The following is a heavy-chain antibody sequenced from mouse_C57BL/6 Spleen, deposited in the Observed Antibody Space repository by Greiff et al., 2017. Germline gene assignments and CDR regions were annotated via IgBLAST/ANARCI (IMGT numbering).Heavy chain of an antibody. D-gene: IGHD1-1*01. Sequence: QVQLQQSGAELVKPGASVKISCKASGYAFSSYWMNWVKQRPGNGLEWIGQIYPGAGDTNYNGKFKGKAILTADKSSSTAYMPLSRLTSEDSAVYFCARLCGSSCKYFDVWGKGTTVTVSS. CDR2: IYPGAGDT. CDR1: GYAFSSYW. J-gene: IGHJ1*03. CDR3: ARLCGSSCKYFDV. V-gene: IGHV1-80*01.